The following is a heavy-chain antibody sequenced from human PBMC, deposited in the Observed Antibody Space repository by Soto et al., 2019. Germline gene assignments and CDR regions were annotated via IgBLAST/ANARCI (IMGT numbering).Heavy chain of an antibody. CDR3: ARDGPYGDYEEVFDY. D-gene: IGHD4-17*01. Sequence: ASVKLSCKASGYTFTSYAMHWVRQAPGQRLEWMGWINAGNGNTKYSQKFQGRVTIIRDTSASTAYMELSSLRSEDTAVYYCARDGPYGDYEEVFDYWGQGTLVTVSS. CDR2: INAGNGNT. V-gene: IGHV1-3*01. J-gene: IGHJ4*02. CDR1: GYTFTSYA.